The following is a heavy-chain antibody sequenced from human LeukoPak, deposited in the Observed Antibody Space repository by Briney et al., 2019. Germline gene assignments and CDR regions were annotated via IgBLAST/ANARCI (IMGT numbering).Heavy chain of an antibody. CDR1: GESFSHYY. V-gene: IGHV4-34*12. CDR3: ARGGYGDYRAYWYFDL. J-gene: IGHJ2*01. CDR2: ILQSGRT. D-gene: IGHD4-17*01. Sequence: PSETLSLTCDVYGESFSHYYWSWIRQTPGKGLEWIGEILQSGRTNYNPSLKSRVTISVDTSKNQFSLKLSSVTAADTAVYYCARGGYGDYRAYWYFDLWGRGTLVTVSS.